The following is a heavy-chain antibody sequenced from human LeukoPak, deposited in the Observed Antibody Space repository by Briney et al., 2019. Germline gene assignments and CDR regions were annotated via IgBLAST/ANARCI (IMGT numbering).Heavy chain of an antibody. D-gene: IGHD6-13*01. J-gene: IGHJ6*03. CDR2: INHSGST. V-gene: IGHV4-34*01. Sequence: SETLSLTCTVSGGSISSYYWSWIRQPPGKGLEWIGEINHSGSTNYNPSLKSRVTISVDTSRNQFSLKLSSVTAADTAVYYCARETSTYDSSSWYNYYYYYMDVWGKGTTVTVSS. CDR1: GGSISSYY. CDR3: ARETSTYDSSSWYNYYYYYMDV.